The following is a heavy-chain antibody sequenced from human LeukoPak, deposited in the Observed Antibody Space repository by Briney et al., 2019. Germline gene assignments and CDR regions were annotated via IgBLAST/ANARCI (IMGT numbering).Heavy chain of an antibody. V-gene: IGHV3-73*01. Sequence: GGSLRLSCAASGFTFSGSAMHWVRQASGKGLEWIGRIRSKANNYATAYAASMKGRFTISRDDSKNTTYLQMNSLKNEDTAVYYCSRRPNYYDSSGHNDALDIWGQGTMVTVPS. CDR3: SRRPNYYDSSGHNDALDI. J-gene: IGHJ3*02. D-gene: IGHD3-22*01. CDR2: IRSKANNYAT. CDR1: GFTFSGSA.